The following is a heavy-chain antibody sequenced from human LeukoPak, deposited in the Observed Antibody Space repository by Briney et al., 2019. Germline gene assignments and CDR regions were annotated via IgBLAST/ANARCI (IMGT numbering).Heavy chain of an antibody. V-gene: IGHV3-20*04. J-gene: IGHJ4*02. Sequence: PGGSLRLSCAASGFTFGDDGMSWVRQAPGKGLEWVSGINWNGGSTGYADSVKGRFTISRDNAKNSLYLQMNSLRAEDTALYYCARDGYDSSGYYDWGQGTLVTVSS. CDR3: ARDGYDSSGYYD. CDR1: GFTFGDDG. D-gene: IGHD3-22*01. CDR2: INWNGGST.